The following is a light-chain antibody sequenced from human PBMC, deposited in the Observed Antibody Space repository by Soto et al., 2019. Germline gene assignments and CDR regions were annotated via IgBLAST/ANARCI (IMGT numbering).Light chain of an antibody. CDR1: QSVSSH. Sequence: EIVLTQSPATLSLSPGERATLSCRASQSVSSHLAWYQQKPGQAPRLLTYDASNRATGIPARFSGSGSGADFTLTISSLEPEDLAVYYCQQRSNWPPTWTFGQGTKVEI. J-gene: IGKJ1*01. V-gene: IGKV3-11*01. CDR2: DAS. CDR3: QQRSNWPPTWT.